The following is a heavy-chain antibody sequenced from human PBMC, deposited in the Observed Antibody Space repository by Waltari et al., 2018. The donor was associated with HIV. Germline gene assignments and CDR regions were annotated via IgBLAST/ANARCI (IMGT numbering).Heavy chain of an antibody. J-gene: IGHJ1*01. D-gene: IGHD4-17*01. Sequence: EVQLVESGGGLVKPGGSLRLSWAASGFTLRGYSMNWVRQAPGKGLEWVSSISSSSSYIYYADSVKGRFTISRDNAKNSLYLQMNSLRAEDTAVYYCARDLDGDYVAYFQHWGQGTLVTVSS. CDR3: ARDLDGDYVAYFQH. V-gene: IGHV3-21*01. CDR1: GFTLRGYS. CDR2: ISSSSSYI.